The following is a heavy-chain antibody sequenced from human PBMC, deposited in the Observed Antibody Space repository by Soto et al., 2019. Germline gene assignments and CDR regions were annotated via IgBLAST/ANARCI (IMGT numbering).Heavy chain of an antibody. CDR3: AKGDSSNGSVFHSPQP. V-gene: IGHV4-30-4*01. CDR1: GDSVISGDYY. CDR2: ISYSGNI. D-gene: IGHD3-10*01. J-gene: IGHJ1*01. Sequence: PHSLTCSVSGDSVISGDYYWTWVSQSPGKGLEWIGYISYSGNIAYNPSLSSRLTISLDASKSHVSLKLHAATAADTAVYFCAKGDSSNGSVFHSPQPWGRAPPV.